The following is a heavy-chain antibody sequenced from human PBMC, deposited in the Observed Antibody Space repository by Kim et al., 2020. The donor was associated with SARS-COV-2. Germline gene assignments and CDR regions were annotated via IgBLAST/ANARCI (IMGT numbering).Heavy chain of an antibody. V-gene: IGHV4-4*02. J-gene: IGHJ5*02. CDR3: TRITPFSRATSDP. D-gene: IGHD1-26*01. Sequence: SETLSLTCDIYGDSIDNTKWWTWVRQSPGKGLEWIGEIHESLGTNYNPSLKSRVTISVDKPRNQFSLNMRSVTAADTAVYYCTRITPFSRATSDPWGQGT. CDR1: GDSIDNTKW. CDR2: IHESLGT.